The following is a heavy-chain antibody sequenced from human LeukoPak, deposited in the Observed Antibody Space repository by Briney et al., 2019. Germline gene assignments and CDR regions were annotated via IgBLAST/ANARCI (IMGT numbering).Heavy chain of an antibody. J-gene: IGHJ4*02. CDR1: GGTFSSYA. D-gene: IGHD5-12*01. Sequence: SVKVPCKASGGTFSSYAISWVRQAPGQGLEWMGGIIPIFGTANYAQKFQGRVTITTDESTSTAYMELSSLRSEDTSVYYCARDGGYQDFDYWGQGTLVTVSS. V-gene: IGHV1-69*05. CDR2: IIPIFGTA. CDR3: ARDGGYQDFDY.